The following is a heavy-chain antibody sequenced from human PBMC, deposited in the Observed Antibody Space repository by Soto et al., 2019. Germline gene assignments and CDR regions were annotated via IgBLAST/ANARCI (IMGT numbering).Heavy chain of an antibody. Sequence: QVQLVQSGAEVKKPGSSVTVSCKASGGTFSSYTISWVRQAPGQGLEWMAGISPIFGTPIYAQKFQDRVTISADDSSMTAYMEMHRLTSEDTAVYYCASVVVGSRLSLDYWGQGTLVTISS. J-gene: IGHJ4*02. CDR1: GGTFSSYT. CDR2: ISPIFGTP. D-gene: IGHD1-26*01. V-gene: IGHV1-69*01. CDR3: ASVVVGSRLSLDY.